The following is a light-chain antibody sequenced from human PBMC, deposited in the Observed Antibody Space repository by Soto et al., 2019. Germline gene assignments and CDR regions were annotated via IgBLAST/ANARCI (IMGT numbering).Light chain of an antibody. J-gene: IGLJ3*02. CDR2: EGS. CDR1: SSDVGGYNL. V-gene: IGLV2-23*01. Sequence: QSVLTQPASVSGSPGQSITIPCTGTSSDVGGYNLVSWYQHHPGKAPKLMIYEGSKRPSGVSNLFSGSKSDNTASLTISGLRAEDEADYYCCSYVGSGTGVFGGGTKLTVL. CDR3: CSYVGSGTGV.